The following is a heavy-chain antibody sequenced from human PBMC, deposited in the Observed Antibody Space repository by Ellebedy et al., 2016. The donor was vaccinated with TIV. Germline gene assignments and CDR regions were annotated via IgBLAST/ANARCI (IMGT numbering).Heavy chain of an antibody. CDR2: INPKNGGT. V-gene: IGHV1-2*02. CDR3: ARDGACGGDCYGDNY. CDR1: GYTFTGYY. D-gene: IGHD2-21*02. J-gene: IGHJ4*02. Sequence: AASVKVSCKASGYTFTGYYIHRVRQAPGQGLEWMGWINPKNGGTNYAQKFQGRVTMTRDTSISTAYMELSWLRSDNTAVYYCARDGACGGDCYGDNYWGQGSLVTVSS.